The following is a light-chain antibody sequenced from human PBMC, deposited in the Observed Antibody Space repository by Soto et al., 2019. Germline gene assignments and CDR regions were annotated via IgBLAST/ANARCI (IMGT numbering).Light chain of an antibody. CDR1: SSDVGGYNY. V-gene: IGLV2-14*03. J-gene: IGLJ1*01. CDR2: DVR. CDR3: YSSTSSNTPSYV. Sequence: QSALSQPASVSGSPGQTITISCTGTSSDVGGYNYVSWYQHHPGKAPKLMIYDVRNRPSGVSNRFSASTTCNPSSLTISVLQPKIKADYCCYSSTSSNTPSYVFGTETKVTIL.